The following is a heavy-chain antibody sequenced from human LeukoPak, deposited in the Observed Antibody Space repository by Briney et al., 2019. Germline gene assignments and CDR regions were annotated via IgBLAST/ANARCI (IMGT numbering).Heavy chain of an antibody. V-gene: IGHV4-4*07. J-gene: IGHJ6*02. CDR1: GGSISSYY. D-gene: IGHD6-13*01. CDR3: ARDSRGGSSKDYYYYGMDV. CDR2: IYTSGST. Sequence: SETLSLTCTVSGGSISSYYWSWIRQPAGKGLEWIGRIYTSGSTNYNPSLKSQVTMSVDTSKNQFSLKLSSVTAADTAVYYCARDSRGGSSKDYYYYGMDVWGQGTTVTVSS.